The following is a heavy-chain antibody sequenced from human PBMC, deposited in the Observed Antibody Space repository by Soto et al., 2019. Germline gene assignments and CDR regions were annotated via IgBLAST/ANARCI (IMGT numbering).Heavy chain of an antibody. Sequence: PGGSLRLSCAASGFTFSSYGMHWVRQAPGKGLEWVAVIWYDGSNKYYADSVKGRFTISRDNSKNTLYLQMNSLRAEDTAVYYCARENSITGPFDYWRQGTLVTVSS. V-gene: IGHV3-33*01. CDR3: ARENSITGPFDY. CDR1: GFTFSSYG. D-gene: IGHD1-20*01. CDR2: IWYDGSNK. J-gene: IGHJ4*02.